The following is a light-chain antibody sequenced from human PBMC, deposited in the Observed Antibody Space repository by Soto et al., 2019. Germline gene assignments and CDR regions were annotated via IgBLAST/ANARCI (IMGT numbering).Light chain of an antibody. Sequence: LKMYAFTVQLSKRERATXSCRASQSVSSSYLAWYHQKPGHARRLLIFGASSRATGITDRFSGSGSKTDFTLTISRLEAEDFAVYYCQQYGGSLWTFGGGTKLDIK. CDR3: QQYGGSLWT. CDR2: GAS. V-gene: IGKV3-20*01. CDR1: QSVSSSY. J-gene: IGKJ4*01.